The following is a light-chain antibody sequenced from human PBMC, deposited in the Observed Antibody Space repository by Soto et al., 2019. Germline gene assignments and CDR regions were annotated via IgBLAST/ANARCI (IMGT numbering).Light chain of an antibody. CDR1: SSDVGAYDF. CDR2: EVS. CDR3: SSHTTSNTRV. J-gene: IGLJ1*01. V-gene: IGLV2-14*03. Sequence: LTQPASVSGSPGQSIAISCTGTSSDVGAYDFVSWYQQHPDKAPKLLIYEVSNRPSGVSDRFSGSKSVNTATLTISGLQAEDEADYYCSSHTTSNTRVFGTGTKVTVL.